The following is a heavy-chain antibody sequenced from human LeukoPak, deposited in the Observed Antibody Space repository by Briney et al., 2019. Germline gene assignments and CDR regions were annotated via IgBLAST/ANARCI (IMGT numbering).Heavy chain of an antibody. J-gene: IGHJ6*02. D-gene: IGHD2-2*01. CDR2: VDAYSGST. V-gene: IGHV1-2*02. CDR3: ARVQIGYCSSTSCPSSMDV. Sequence: ASVKVSCKASGDSFRNFHFTWVRQAPGRGLEWMGWVDAYSGSTNYAQKFQGRVTMTRDTSISTAYMELSRLRSDDTAVYYCARVQIGYCSSTSCPSSMDVWGQGTTVTVSS. CDR1: GDSFRNFH.